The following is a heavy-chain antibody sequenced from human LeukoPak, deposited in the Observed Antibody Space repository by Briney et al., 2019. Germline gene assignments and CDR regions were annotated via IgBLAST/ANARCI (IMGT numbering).Heavy chain of an antibody. D-gene: IGHD6-19*01. CDR2: ISGSGGSA. J-gene: IGHJ4*02. CDR3: ARVGGGDGSGWSTTDY. V-gene: IGHV3-23*01. Sequence: PGGTLRLSCAASGFTFSSYGMSWVRRAPGKGLEWVSAISGSGGSAYYADSVNGRFTISRDNAKNSLYLQMNSLRVDDTAMYYCARVGGGDGSGWSTTDYWGQGTLVTISS. CDR1: GFTFSSYG.